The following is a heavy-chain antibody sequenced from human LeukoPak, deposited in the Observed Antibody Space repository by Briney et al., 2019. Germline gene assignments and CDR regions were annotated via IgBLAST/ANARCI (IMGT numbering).Heavy chain of an antibody. CDR1: AGSISSGSYY. J-gene: IGHJ6*03. CDR2: IYTSGST. Sequence: SETLSLTCTVSAGSISSGSYYWSWIRQPAGKGLEWIGRIYTSGSTNYNPSLKSRVTISVDTSKNQFSLKLSSVTAADTAVYYCARHVVPAARSYYYYMDVWGKGTTVTVSS. V-gene: IGHV4-61*02. CDR3: ARHVVPAARSYYYYMDV. D-gene: IGHD2-2*01.